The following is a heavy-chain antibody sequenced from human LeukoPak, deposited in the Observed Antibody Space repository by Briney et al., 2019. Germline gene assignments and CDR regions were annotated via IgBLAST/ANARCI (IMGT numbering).Heavy chain of an antibody. CDR1: GGSISSGDYY. CDR3: ARPYRIRSAFDT. CDR2: IYYTGST. D-gene: IGHD2-2*02. V-gene: IGHV4-39*01. J-gene: IGHJ3*02. Sequence: PSETLSLTCTVSGGSISSGDYYWSWIRQPPGKGLEWIGSIYYTGSTYYNPSLKSRVTISIDMSKSQFSLKLTSVTAADTAVYYCARPYRIRSAFDTWGQGTMVTVSS.